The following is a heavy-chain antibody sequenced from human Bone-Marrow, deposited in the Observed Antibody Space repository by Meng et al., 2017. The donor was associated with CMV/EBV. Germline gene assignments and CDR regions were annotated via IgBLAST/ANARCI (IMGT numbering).Heavy chain of an antibody. CDR1: GYTFTSYY. J-gene: IGHJ6*02. Sequence: ASVKVSCKASGYTFTSYYMHWVRQAPGQGLEWMGIINPSGGSTSYAQKFQGRVTMTRDTSTSTVYMELSSLRSEDTAVYYCVRVKSVAEGVYGMDVWGQGTTVTVSS. D-gene: IGHD6-13*01. CDR3: VRVKSVAEGVYGMDV. CDR2: INPSGGST. V-gene: IGHV1-46*01.